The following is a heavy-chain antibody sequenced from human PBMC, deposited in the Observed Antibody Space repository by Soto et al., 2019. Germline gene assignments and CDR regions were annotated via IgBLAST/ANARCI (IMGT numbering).Heavy chain of an antibody. CDR3: AGGIAGPPYYYYYYMDV. CDR1: GGSISRYY. CDR2: IYYSGST. V-gene: IGHV4-59*08. J-gene: IGHJ6*03. D-gene: IGHD6-13*01. Sequence: SETLSLTCTVAGGSISRYYWSWIRQPPGKGLEWIGYIYYSGSTNYNPSLKSRVTISVDTSKNQFSLKLSSVTAADTAVYYCAGGIAGPPYYYYYYMDVWGKGTTVTVSS.